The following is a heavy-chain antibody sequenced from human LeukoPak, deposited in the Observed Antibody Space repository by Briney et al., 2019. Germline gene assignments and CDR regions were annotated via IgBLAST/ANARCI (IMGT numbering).Heavy chain of an antibody. CDR2: ISYSGTT. CDR3: ARDKGLPQAFDI. CDR1: GGSISSFY. J-gene: IGHJ3*02. V-gene: IGHV4-59*01. D-gene: IGHD5/OR15-5a*01. Sequence: SETLSLTCTVSGGSISSFYWSWIRQPPGKRLEYIGYISYSGTTSYNPSLKSRVTISVDTSKNQFSLKLTSVTAADTAVYYCARDKGLPQAFDIWGQGTMVTVSS.